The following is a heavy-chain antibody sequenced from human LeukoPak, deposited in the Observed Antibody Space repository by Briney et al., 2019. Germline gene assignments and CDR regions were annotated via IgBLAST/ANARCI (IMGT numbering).Heavy chain of an antibody. CDR3: ARDHSDYYDSSGRDY. CDR1: GFTVSSNS. J-gene: IGHJ4*02. D-gene: IGHD3-22*01. Sequence: PGGSLRLSCTVSGFTVSSNSMSWVRPAPGKGLEWVSSISSSSSYIYYADSVKGRFTISRDNAKNSLYLQMNSLRAEDTAVYYCARDHSDYYDSSGRDYWGQGTLVTVSS. V-gene: IGHV3-21*01. CDR2: ISSSSSYI.